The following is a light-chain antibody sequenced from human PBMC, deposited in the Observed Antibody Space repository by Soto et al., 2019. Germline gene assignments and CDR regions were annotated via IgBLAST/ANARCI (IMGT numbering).Light chain of an antibody. Sequence: QTVVTQEPSFSVSPGGTVTLTCGLSSGSVSTSYYPSWYQQTPGQAPRTLIYSTNTRSSGVPDRFSGSILGNKAALTITGAQADDESDYYCVLYMGRGILGFGGGTKLTVL. CDR2: STN. CDR3: VLYMGRGILG. CDR1: SGSVSTSYY. J-gene: IGLJ2*01. V-gene: IGLV8-61*01.